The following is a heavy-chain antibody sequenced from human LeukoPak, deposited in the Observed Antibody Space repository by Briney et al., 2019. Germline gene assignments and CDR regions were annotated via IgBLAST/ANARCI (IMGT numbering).Heavy chain of an antibody. CDR3: VRDPDALDF. Sequence: GGSLRLSCAASGFTFSSYSMNWVRRAPGKGLEWVSYVSKITHRKLYADSVRGRFTISRDDVTNSLYLQMDSLRVEDTAVYYWVRDPDALDFWGRGTQVIVSS. V-gene: IGHV3-48*01. CDR1: GFTFSSYS. J-gene: IGHJ4*02. D-gene: IGHD2-2*01. CDR2: VSKITHRK.